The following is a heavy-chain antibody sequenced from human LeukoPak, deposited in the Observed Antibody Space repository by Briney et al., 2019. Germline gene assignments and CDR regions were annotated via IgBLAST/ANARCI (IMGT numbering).Heavy chain of an antibody. CDR2: INHSGST. J-gene: IGHJ5*02. V-gene: IGHV4-34*01. CDR3: ARVAYDFWRTNGGWFDP. CDR1: GGSFSGYY. Sequence: SETLSLTCAVYGGSFSGYYWSWIRQPPGKGLEWIGEINHSGSTNYNPSLKSRVTISLDTSKNQFSLKLSSVTAADTAVYYCARVAYDFWRTNGGWFDPWGQGTLVTVSS. D-gene: IGHD3-3*01.